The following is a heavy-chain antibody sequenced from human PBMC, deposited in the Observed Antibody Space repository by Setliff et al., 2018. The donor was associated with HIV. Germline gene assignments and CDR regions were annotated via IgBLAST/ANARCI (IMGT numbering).Heavy chain of an antibody. Sequence: GASVKVSCKASGYTFTDYSIHWVRQAPGQGLEWMGWSNPNSGGTNYAQKFQGRVTMTRDTSISTAYMELSRLRSDDTAGYYCARGGRIAAARFGLFDPWGQGTLVTVSS. D-gene: IGHD6-13*01. J-gene: IGHJ5*02. CDR1: GYTFTDYS. CDR2: SNPNSGGT. CDR3: ARGGRIAAARFGLFDP. V-gene: IGHV1-2*02.